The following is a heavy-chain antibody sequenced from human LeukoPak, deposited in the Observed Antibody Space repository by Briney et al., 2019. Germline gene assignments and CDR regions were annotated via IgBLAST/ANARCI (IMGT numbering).Heavy chain of an antibody. V-gene: IGHV4-61*02. CDR3: ARGSILRDHIAAAGRLDY. D-gene: IGHD6-13*01. J-gene: IGHJ4*02. Sequence: PSETLSLTCTVSGGSISSSNYYWSWIRQSAGKGLEWIGRIYTSGTTNYNPSLKSRVTISIDTSKNQFSLKLSSVTAADTAVYYCARGSILRDHIAAAGRLDYWGQGTLVTVSS. CDR1: GGSISSSNYY. CDR2: IYTSGTT.